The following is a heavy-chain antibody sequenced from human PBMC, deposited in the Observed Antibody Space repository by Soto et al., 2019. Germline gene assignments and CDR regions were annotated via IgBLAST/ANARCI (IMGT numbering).Heavy chain of an antibody. CDR2: ISPYTGNT. CDR3: VMVDNYVTPTPQDV. Sequence: QVQLVQYGDEVKKPGASVKVSCKASGYIFVNYGIAWVRQAPGQGFEWMGWISPYTGNTHSATKVQGRLTMTTDTSTSTAYMDLGSLTSDDTAVYYCVMVDNYVTPTPQDVWGQGTTVTVSS. V-gene: IGHV1-18*01. D-gene: IGHD3-16*01. J-gene: IGHJ6*02. CDR1: GYIFVNYG.